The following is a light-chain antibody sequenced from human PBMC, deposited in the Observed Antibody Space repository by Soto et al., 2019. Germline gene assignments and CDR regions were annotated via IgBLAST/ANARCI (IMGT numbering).Light chain of an antibody. V-gene: IGLV1-40*01. Sequence: QSVLTQPPSVSGAPGQRVTISCTGSSSNIGGGYDVHWYQQLPGTAPKLLIYGNSNRPSGVPDRFSGSKSGTSASLAITGLQAEDEADYYCQSYDSSLSGYVFGTGTQVTVL. CDR3: QSYDSSLSGYV. J-gene: IGLJ1*01. CDR2: GNS. CDR1: SSNIGGGYD.